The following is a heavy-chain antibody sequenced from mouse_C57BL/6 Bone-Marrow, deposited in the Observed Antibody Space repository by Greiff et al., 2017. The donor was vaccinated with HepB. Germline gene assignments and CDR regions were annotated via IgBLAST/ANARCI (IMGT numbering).Heavy chain of an antibody. D-gene: IGHD1-1*01. CDR3: VTVVAPYWYFDV. CDR1: GYSFTDYN. CDR2: INPNYGTT. Sequence: QLQESGPELVKPGASVKISCKASGYSFTDYNMNWVKQSNGKSLEWIGVINPNYGTTSYNQKFKGKATLTVDQSSSTAYMQLNSLTSEDSAVYYCVTVVAPYWYFDVWGTGTTVTVSS. V-gene: IGHV1-39*01. J-gene: IGHJ1*03.